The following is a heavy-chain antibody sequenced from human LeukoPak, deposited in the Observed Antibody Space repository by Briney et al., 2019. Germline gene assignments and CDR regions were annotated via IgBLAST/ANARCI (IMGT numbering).Heavy chain of an antibody. J-gene: IGHJ6*03. CDR1: GSTFSTYA. V-gene: IGHV3-30*02. CDR3: AKSWSGYYHYYMDV. Sequence: GGSLRLSCATSGSTFSTYAMHWVRQAPGKGLEWVASIRNDGTNKNHVDSVKGRFTISRDNSKNTLFLQMDSLRPEDTAIYYCAKSWSGYYHYYMDVWGKGTTVTVSS. CDR2: IRNDGTNK. D-gene: IGHD3-3*01.